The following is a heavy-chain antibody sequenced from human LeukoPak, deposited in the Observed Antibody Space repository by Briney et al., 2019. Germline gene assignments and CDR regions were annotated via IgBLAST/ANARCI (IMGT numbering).Heavy chain of an antibody. V-gene: IGHV3-23*01. D-gene: IGHD2-2*01. CDR3: AKGRLCSSTSCSYYYYYMDV. Sequence: PGGSLRLSCAASGFTFSSYGMHWVRQAPGKGLEWVSAISGSGGSTYYADSVKGRFTISRDNSKNTLYLQMNSLRAEDTAVYYCAKGRLCSSTSCSYYYYYMDVWGKGTTVTVSS. CDR2: ISGSGGST. CDR1: GFTFSSYG. J-gene: IGHJ6*03.